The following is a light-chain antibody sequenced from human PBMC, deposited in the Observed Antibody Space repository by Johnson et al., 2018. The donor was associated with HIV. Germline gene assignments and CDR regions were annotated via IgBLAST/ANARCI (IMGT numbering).Light chain of an antibody. Sequence: QSVLTQPPSVSAAPGQKVTISCSGSNSNIGNYYVSWYQQLPGTAPKLLIYENNKRPSGIPDRFSGSKSGTSATLGITGLQTGDEADYYCQSWDTSLSVGSYVLYVFGTGTQVTVL. CDR3: QSWDTSLSVGSYVLYV. V-gene: IGLV1-51*02. J-gene: IGLJ1*01. CDR2: ENN. CDR1: NSNIGNYY.